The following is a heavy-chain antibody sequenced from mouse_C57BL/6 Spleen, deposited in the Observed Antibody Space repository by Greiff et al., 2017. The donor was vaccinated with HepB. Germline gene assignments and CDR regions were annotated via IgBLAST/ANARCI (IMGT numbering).Heavy chain of an antibody. Sequence: EVKLMESGEGLVKPGGSLKLSCAASGFTFSSYAMSWVRQTPEKRLEWVAYISSGGDYIYYADTVKGRFTISRDNARNTLYLQMSSLKSEDTAMYYCTRVLWYYYAMDYWGQGTTLTVSS. D-gene: IGHD2-1*01. V-gene: IGHV5-9-1*02. CDR1: GFTFSSYA. CDR2: ISSGGDYI. J-gene: IGHJ2*01. CDR3: TRVLWYYYAMDY.